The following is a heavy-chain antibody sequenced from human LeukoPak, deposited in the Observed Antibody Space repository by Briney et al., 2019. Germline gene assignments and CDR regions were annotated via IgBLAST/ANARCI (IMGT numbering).Heavy chain of an antibody. Sequence: SETLSLTCTVSGDSMSDSYWSWIRQPAGKGLEWIGRIYASGSTNYNPSLKSRVTLSVDTSSNQFSLTLSSVTAADTAVYYCARGILEYYYFDIWGRGTLVTVSS. D-gene: IGHD3-3*01. CDR2: IYASGST. CDR1: GDSMSDSY. V-gene: IGHV4-4*07. J-gene: IGHJ2*01. CDR3: ARGILEYYYFDI.